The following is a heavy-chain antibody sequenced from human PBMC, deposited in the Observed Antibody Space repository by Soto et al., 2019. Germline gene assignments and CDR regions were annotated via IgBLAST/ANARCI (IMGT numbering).Heavy chain of an antibody. V-gene: IGHV3-30*18. CDR1: GFTCSNYC. Sequence: SKAAAGFTCSNYCMRWILQAPGEGLEWVALISYDGSNKYYADSVKGRFTISRDNSKSTLYLQMNSLRAEDTALYYCAKGRSYYNYYGVDVWGKGTTVTVSS. J-gene: IGHJ6*04. CDR3: AKGRSYYNYYGVDV. CDR2: ISYDGSNK.